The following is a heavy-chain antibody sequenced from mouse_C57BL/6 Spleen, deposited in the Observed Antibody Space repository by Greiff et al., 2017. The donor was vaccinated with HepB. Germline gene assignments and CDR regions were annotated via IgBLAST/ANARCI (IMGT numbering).Heavy chain of an antibody. D-gene: IGHD2-14*01. CDR1: GYTFTSYW. CDR3: ARRLVRGYCDY. J-gene: IGHJ2*01. Sequence: QVQLQQSGAELVKPGASVKLSCKASGYTFTSYWMQWVKQRPGQGLEWIGEIDPSDSYTNYNQKFKGKATLTVDKSSSTAYMQLSSLTSEDSAVYYCARRLVRGYCDYWGQGTTLTVSS. V-gene: IGHV1-50*01. CDR2: IDPSDSYT.